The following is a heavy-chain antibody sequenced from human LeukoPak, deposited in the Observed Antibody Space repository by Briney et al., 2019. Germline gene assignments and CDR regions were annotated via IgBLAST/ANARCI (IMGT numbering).Heavy chain of an antibody. CDR3: TRGGVQWELLFDY. CDR1: GFTFGDYA. D-gene: IGHD1-26*01. J-gene: IGHJ4*02. Sequence: GGSLTLSCTASGFTFGDYAMSWVRQAPGEGLEWVGFIRSKAYGGTTEYAASVKGRFTISRDDSKSIDYLQMNSLKTEDTAVYYCTRGGVQWELLFDYWGQGTLVTVSS. CDR2: IRSKAYGGTT. V-gene: IGHV3-49*04.